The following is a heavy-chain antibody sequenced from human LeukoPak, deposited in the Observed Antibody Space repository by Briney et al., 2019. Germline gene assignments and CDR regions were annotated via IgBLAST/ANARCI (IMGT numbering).Heavy chain of an antibody. CDR2: ISSSSSYI. J-gene: IGHJ4*02. CDR1: GYTFSSYS. Sequence: PGRSLRLSCAASGYTFSSYSMHWVPQAPGKGLEWVSSISSSSSYIYYADSVKGRFTISRDNAKNSLYLQMNSLRAVDTAVYYCARESMVRGVIITYYFDYWGQGTLVTVS. V-gene: IGHV3-21*01. D-gene: IGHD3-10*01. CDR3: ARESMVRGVIITYYFDY.